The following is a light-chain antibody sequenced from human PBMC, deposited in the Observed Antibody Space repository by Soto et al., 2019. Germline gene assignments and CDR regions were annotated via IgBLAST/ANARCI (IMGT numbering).Light chain of an antibody. CDR2: GAS. Sequence: EIVLTQSSGTPSLSPGGRATLSCRASQSVSSSYLAWYQQKPGQAPRLLIYGASSRATGIPDRFSGSGSGTDFTLTISRLEPEDFAVYYCQQYGSSYWTFGQGTKVDI. CDR3: QQYGSSYWT. J-gene: IGKJ1*01. CDR1: QSVSSSY. V-gene: IGKV3-20*01.